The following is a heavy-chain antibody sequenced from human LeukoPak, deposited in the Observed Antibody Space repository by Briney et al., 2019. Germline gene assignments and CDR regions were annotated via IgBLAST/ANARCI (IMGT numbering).Heavy chain of an antibody. J-gene: IGHJ4*02. D-gene: IGHD3-3*01. CDR2: ISSSSSTI. V-gene: IGHV3-48*01. CDR3: ARDGPYYDFWSGYYSLDY. Sequence: GGSLRLSCAASGFTFSSYSMNWVRQAPGKGLEWVSYISSSSSTICYADSVKGRLTISRDNAKNSLYLQMNSLRAEDTAVYYCARDGPYYDFWSGYYSLDYWGQGTLVTVSS. CDR1: GFTFSSYS.